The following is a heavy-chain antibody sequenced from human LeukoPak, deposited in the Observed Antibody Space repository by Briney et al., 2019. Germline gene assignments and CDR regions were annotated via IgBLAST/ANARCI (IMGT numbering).Heavy chain of an antibody. CDR2: INPNSGVT. D-gene: IGHD1-20*01. V-gene: IGHV1-2*02. CDR3: TRGITSATTDY. J-gene: IGHJ4*02. CDR1: GYTFTAYY. Sequence: ASVKVSCKASGYTFTAYYIHWVRQAPGQGLEWMGWINPNSGVTNYAQKFQGRVTMTRDTSISTAYMELSRLTPDDTAVYYCTRGITSATTDYWGQGTLVTVSS.